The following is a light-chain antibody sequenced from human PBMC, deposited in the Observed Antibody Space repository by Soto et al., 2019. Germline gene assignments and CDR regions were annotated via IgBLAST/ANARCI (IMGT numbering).Light chain of an antibody. J-gene: IGKJ5*01. CDR1: QSVSSY. CDR3: QQRSNWPVT. V-gene: IGKV3-11*01. Sequence: EIVLTQSPATLSLSPGERATLSCRASQSVSSYLAWYQQNPGQAPRLLIYDASNWATGIPARFSGSGSGTDFTLSISSLEPEDFAVYYCQQRSNWPVTFGQGTRLQIK. CDR2: DAS.